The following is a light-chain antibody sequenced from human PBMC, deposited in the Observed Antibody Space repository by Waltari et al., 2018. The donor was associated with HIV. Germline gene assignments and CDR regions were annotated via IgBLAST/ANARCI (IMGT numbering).Light chain of an antibody. CDR3: QSYDSSLSGWV. Sequence: QSVLTQPPSVSGAPGQRVTISCTGSSSNIGAGYDLHWYRQLPGPAPKLLIYDNGNRPSGVPDRFSGSKSGTSASLAITGLQAEDEADYYCQSYDSSLSGWVFGGGTKLTVL. V-gene: IGLV1-40*01. CDR1: SSNIGAGYD. CDR2: DNG. J-gene: IGLJ3*02.